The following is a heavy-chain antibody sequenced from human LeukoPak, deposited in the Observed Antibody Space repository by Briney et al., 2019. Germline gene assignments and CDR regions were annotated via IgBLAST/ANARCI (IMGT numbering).Heavy chain of an antibody. D-gene: IGHD3-3*01. CDR1: GFTFRIYW. J-gene: IGHJ4*02. Sequence: GGTLRLSCAASGFTFRIYWMSGVGQAQGRGREGVAKIKKNGRRTNYVDSVRGGLTISRDNAKNSLYLQMNSLRADDMAVYYCARVGGLYNYYFDSWGQGTPVTVSS. V-gene: IGHV3-7*01. CDR2: IKKNGRRT. CDR3: ARVGGLYNYYFDS.